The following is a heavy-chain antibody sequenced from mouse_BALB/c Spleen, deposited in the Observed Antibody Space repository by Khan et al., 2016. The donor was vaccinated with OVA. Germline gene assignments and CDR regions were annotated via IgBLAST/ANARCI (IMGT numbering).Heavy chain of an antibody. V-gene: IGHV1S137*01. CDR1: GYTFTDYA. D-gene: IGHD1-2*01. CDR2: ISNYNGNT. Sequence: VQLQESGPELVRPGVSVKISCKGSGYTFTDYAMHWVKQSHAKSLEWIGVISNYNGNTNYNQKFKGKATMTVDKSSSTAYMELDRLTSEDSAIYCCASSATLGDSWFAYWGQGTLVTVSA. CDR3: ASSATLGDSWFAY. J-gene: IGHJ3*01.